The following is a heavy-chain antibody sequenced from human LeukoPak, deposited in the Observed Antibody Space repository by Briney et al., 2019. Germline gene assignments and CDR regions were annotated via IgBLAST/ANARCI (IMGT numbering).Heavy chain of an antibody. CDR3: AKVAEYGDNDAFDI. J-gene: IGHJ3*02. Sequence: GGSLRLSCAASGFTFGNYGMHWARQAAGKGLEWVAFIRYDGNKKYYVDSGKGRFTVSRDNSKNTLYLQLNSLRAEDTAVYYCAKVAEYGDNDAFDIWGQGTMVTVSS. V-gene: IGHV3-30*02. CDR2: IRYDGNKK. CDR1: GFTFGNYG. D-gene: IGHD4-17*01.